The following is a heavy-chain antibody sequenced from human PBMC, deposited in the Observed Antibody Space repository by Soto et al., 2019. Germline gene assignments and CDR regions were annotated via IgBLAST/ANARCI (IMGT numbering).Heavy chain of an antibody. J-gene: IGHJ5*02. V-gene: IGHV1-8*01. CDR2: MNPNSGGT. CDR1: AYSFTRYD. Sequence: ASVKVACKAAAYSFTRYDINWVRQATGQGLEWMGWMNPNSGGTDYAQKFQGRVTMTRDTSISTAYMELSRLRSDDTAVYYCARAYLAAAGQYNWFDPWGQGTLDTVSS. D-gene: IGHD6-13*01. CDR3: ARAYLAAAGQYNWFDP.